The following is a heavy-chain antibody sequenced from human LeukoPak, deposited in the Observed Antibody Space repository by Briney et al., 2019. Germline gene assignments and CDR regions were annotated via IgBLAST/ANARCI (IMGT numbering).Heavy chain of an antibody. CDR3: ARGGEDGYNLLTFDY. CDR1: GGSISSYY. D-gene: IGHD5-24*01. CDR2: IYTSGTT. Sequence: SETLSLTCTVSGGSISSYYWSWIRQPAGKGLEWIGRIYTSGTTNYNPSLKSRVTISVDTSKNQFSLKLSSVTAADTAVYYCARGGEDGYNLLTFDYWGQGTLVTVSS. V-gene: IGHV4-4*07. J-gene: IGHJ4*02.